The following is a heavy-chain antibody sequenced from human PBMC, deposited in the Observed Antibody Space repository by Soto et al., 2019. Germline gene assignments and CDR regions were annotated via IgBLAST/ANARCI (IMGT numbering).Heavy chain of an antibody. CDR1: GFTFSSYW. CDR3: AIHPGGTSWGY. Sequence: EVQLVESGGGLVQPGASLRLSCAASGFTFSSYWMSWVRQAPGKGLEWVANIKQDGSEKYYVDSVKGRFTISRDNAKNSLYLQMNSLRAEDTAVYYCAIHPGGTSWGYWGQGTLVTVSS. J-gene: IGHJ4*02. V-gene: IGHV3-7*01. CDR2: IKQDGSEK. D-gene: IGHD2-2*01.